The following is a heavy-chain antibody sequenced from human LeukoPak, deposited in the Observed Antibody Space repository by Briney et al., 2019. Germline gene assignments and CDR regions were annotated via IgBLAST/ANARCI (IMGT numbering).Heavy chain of an antibody. CDR1: GYTFTSYA. D-gene: IGHD6-13*01. CDR3: ARGIAAAGRVFQYYFDY. V-gene: IGHV1-3*03. Sequence: GASVKVSCKASGYTFTSYAMHWVRQAPGQRLEWMGWINAGNGNTKYSQEFQGRVTITRDTSASTAYMELSSLRSEDMAVCYCARGIAAAGRVFQYYFDYWGQGTLVTVSS. J-gene: IGHJ4*02. CDR2: INAGNGNT.